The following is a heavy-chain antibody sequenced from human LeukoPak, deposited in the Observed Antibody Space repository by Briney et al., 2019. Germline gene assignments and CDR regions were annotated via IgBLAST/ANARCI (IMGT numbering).Heavy chain of an antibody. J-gene: IGHJ4*02. V-gene: IGHV7-4-1*02. D-gene: IGHD1-1*01. Sequence: ASVKVCCKASGYTLTRYFIHWVRQAPGQGLEWMGWINTNTGNPTYAQGFTGRFVFSLDTSVSTAYLQISSLKAEDTAVYYCARGLSVLNWNDLSRISGYWGQGTLVTVSS. CDR3: ARGLSVLNWNDLSRISGY. CDR2: INTNTGNP. CDR1: GYTLTRYF.